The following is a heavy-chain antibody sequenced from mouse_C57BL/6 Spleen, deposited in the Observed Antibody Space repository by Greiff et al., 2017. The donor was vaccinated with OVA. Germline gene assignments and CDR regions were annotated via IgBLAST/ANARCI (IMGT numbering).Heavy chain of an antibody. D-gene: IGHD2-4*01. CDR2: IRSKSNNYAT. J-gene: IGHJ4*01. Sequence: EVKLQESGGGLVQPKGSLKLSCAASGFSFNTYAMNWVRQAPGKGLEWVARIRSKSNNYATYYADSVKDRFTISRDDSESMLYLQMNNLKTEDTAMYYCVRHDDYEDYAMDYWGQGTSVTVSS. CDR1: GFSFNTYA. CDR3: VRHDDYEDYAMDY. V-gene: IGHV10-1*01.